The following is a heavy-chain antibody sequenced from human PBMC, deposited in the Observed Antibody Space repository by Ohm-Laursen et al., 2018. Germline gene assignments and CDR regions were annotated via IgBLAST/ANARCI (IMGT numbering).Heavy chain of an antibody. CDR2: INHSGST. Sequence: TLSLTCAVYGGSFSGYYWSWIRQPPGKGLEWIGEINHSGSTNYNPSLKSRVTISVDTSKNQFSLKLSSVTAADTAVYYCARDAYGMDVWGQGTKVTVSS. J-gene: IGHJ6*02. V-gene: IGHV4-34*01. CDR1: GGSFSGYY. CDR3: ARDAYGMDV.